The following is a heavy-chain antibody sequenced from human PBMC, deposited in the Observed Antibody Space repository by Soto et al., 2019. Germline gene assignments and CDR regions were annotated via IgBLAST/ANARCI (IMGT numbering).Heavy chain of an antibody. D-gene: IGHD6-19*01. V-gene: IGHV4-59*01. Sequence: QVQLQESGPGLVKPSETLSLTCTVSGGSINAYFWTWIRQAPGKGLEWIGYVYYSGNTNYNPSLKSRVSISLHTSKNQFSLKLSSVTAADTAVYYCARGVDRQWADYWGQGTLVTVS. CDR2: VYYSGNT. J-gene: IGHJ4*02. CDR3: ARGVDRQWADY. CDR1: GGSINAYF.